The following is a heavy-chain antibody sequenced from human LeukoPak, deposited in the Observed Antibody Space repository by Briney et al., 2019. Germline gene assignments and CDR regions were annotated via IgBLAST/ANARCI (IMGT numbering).Heavy chain of an antibody. CDR1: GFNFSSYA. J-gene: IGHJ4*01. CDR3: ARESGHTYDYCDY. D-gene: IGHD5-18*01. CDR2: ISGSGDIT. Sequence: GGSLRLSCAASGFNFSSYAMTWVRQAPGKGLEWVSGISGSGDITYYADSLKGRFTISRDNSRNTLYLRMNSLRVEDTALYYCARESGHTYDYCDYWGRGTLVTVSS. V-gene: IGHV3-23*01.